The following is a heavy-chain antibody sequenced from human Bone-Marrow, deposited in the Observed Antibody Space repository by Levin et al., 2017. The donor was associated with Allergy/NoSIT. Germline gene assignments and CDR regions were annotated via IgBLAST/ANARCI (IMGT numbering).Heavy chain of an antibody. CDR1: GYSFTSYW. J-gene: IGHJ4*02. CDR2: IYPGDSDT. CDR3: ARHRLVTNPLTDLDIFEAGN. D-gene: IGHD2-21*01. Sequence: GESLKISCKGSGYSFTSYWIGWVRQMPGKGLEWMGIIYPGDSDTRYSPSFQGQVTISADKSISTAYLQWSSLKASDTAMYYCARHRLVTNPLTDLDIFEAGNWGQGTLVTVSS. V-gene: IGHV5-51*01.